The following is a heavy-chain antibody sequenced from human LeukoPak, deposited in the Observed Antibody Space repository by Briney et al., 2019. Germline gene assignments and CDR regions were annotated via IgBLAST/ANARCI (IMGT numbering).Heavy chain of an antibody. D-gene: IGHD1-7*01. CDR2: IYYSGST. V-gene: IGHV4-59*01. CDR3: ARRRTTVDY. Sequence: PSETLSLTCTVSGGSISSYYWSWIRQPPGKGLEWIGYIYYSGSTNYNPSLKSRVTISVDTSKNQFSLKLSSVTAADTAVYYCARRRTTVDYWGQGTLVTVSS. J-gene: IGHJ4*02. CDR1: GGSISSYY.